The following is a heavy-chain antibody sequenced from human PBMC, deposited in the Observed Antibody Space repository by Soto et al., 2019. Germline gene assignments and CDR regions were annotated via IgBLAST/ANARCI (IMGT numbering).Heavy chain of an antibody. CDR1: GDSISSYY. CDR2: LYYGRSA. J-gene: IGHJ4*02. CDR3: ALGSMAVVPEY. D-gene: IGHD2-15*01. Sequence: QVQLQESGPGLVKPSETLSLTCAVSGDSISSYYCMWIRQPPGKGLESIGYLYYGRSANYNPSLKXRXTXAXXTSTNQCCLTLSSMTAADTAVYYCALGSMAVVPEYWGQGTLVTVSS. V-gene: IGHV4-59*01.